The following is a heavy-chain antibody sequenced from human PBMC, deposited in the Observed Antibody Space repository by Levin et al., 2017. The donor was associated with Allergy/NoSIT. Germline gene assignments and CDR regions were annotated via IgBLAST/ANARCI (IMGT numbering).Heavy chain of an antibody. V-gene: IGHV4-34*01. J-gene: IGHJ4*02. CDR1: GGSFSGYY. Sequence: PSETLSLTCAVYGGSFSGYYWSWIRQPPGKGLEWIGEINHSGSTNYNPSLKSRVTISVDTSKNQFSLKLSSVTAADTAVYYCARGVLWFGQGYFDYWGQGTLVTVSS. D-gene: IGHD3-10*01. CDR3: ARGVLWFGQGYFDY. CDR2: INHSGST.